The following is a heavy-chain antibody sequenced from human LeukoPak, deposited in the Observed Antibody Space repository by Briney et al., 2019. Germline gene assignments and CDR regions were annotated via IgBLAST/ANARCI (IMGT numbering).Heavy chain of an antibody. CDR2: ISNTATTI. Sequence: AGGSLRLSCAASGFTFSDYYMMWIRQAPGKGLEWISYISNTATTIYYADSVKGRFTISRDNAKNLLFLQMNRLRVEDTAVYYCARGNSGAYGDSGQGTLVTVSS. CDR1: GFTFSDYY. J-gene: IGHJ4*02. CDR3: ARGNSGAYGD. D-gene: IGHD1-26*01. V-gene: IGHV3-11*01.